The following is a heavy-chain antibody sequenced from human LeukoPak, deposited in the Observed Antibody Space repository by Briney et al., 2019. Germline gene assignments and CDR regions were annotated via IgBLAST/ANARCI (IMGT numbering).Heavy chain of an antibody. J-gene: IGHJ5*02. V-gene: IGHV3-30-3*01. D-gene: IGHD3-22*01. CDR1: GFTVSSNY. CDR3: ARDPRLHYYDSSGYLSSS. Sequence: PGGSLRLSCAASGFTVSSNYMSWVRQAPGKGLEWVAVISYDGSNKYYADSVKGRFTISRDNAKNSLYLQMNSLRAEDTAVYYCARDPRLHYYDSSGYLSSSWGQGTLVTVSS. CDR2: ISYDGSNK.